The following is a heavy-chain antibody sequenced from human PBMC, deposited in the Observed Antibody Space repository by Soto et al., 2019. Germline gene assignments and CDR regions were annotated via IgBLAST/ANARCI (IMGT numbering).Heavy chain of an antibody. CDR3: ASAYPNLNGVYV. J-gene: IGHJ6*02. V-gene: IGHV3-21*01. Sequence: GGSLRLSCAASGFTFSSYSMNWVRQAPGKGLEWVSSISSSSSYIYYADSVKGRFTISRDNDKNSLYLQMNSLRAEDTAVYYCASAYPNLNGVYVRGPGPTVTVSS. CDR2: ISSSSSYI. CDR1: GFTFSSYS.